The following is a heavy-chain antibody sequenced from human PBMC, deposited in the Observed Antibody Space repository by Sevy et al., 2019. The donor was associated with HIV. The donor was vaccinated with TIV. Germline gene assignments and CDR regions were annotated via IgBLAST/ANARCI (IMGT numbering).Heavy chain of an antibody. CDR3: ARDLRGFDL. D-gene: IGHD3-16*01. Sequence: GGSLRLSCAVSGFTFSSYAMNWVRQAPGKGLEWVSGISGSGVSTYYADSVKGRFTISRDNSKNTLYLQMNSLRAEDTAVYFCARDLRGFDLWGRGTLVTVSS. CDR2: ISGSGVST. CDR1: GFTFSSYA. V-gene: IGHV3-23*01. J-gene: IGHJ2*01.